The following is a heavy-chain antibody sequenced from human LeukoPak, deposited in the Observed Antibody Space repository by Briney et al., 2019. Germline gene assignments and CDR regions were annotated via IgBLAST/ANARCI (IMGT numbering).Heavy chain of an antibody. CDR1: GGSFSGDS. CDR3: ASPRAPRYYYYGMDV. Sequence: PSETLSLTCAVHGGSFSGDSWSWIRQPPGKGLEWIGEINHGGSTSYNPSLKSRVTISVDMSKNQFSLNLHSVTAADTAVYYCASPRAPRYYYYGMDVWGQGTTVTVSS. CDR2: INHGGST. V-gene: IGHV4-34*01. J-gene: IGHJ6*02.